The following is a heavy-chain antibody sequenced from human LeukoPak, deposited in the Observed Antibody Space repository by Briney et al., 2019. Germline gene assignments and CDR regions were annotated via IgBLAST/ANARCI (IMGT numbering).Heavy chain of an antibody. J-gene: IGHJ4*02. CDR1: GFTFSSYW. CDR3: ARDWAAGTLTTTFDY. CDR2: INSDGSST. V-gene: IGHV3-74*01. D-gene: IGHD6-13*01. Sequence: GGSLRLSCVASGFTFSSYWMHWVRQVPGKGLVWVSRINSDGSSTNYADSVKGRFTISRDNAKNSLYLQMNSLRAEDTAVYYCARDWAAGTLTTTFDYWGQGTLVTVSS.